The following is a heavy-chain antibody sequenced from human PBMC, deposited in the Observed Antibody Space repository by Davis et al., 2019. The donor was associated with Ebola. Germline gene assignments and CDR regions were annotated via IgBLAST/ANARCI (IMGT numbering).Heavy chain of an antibody. D-gene: IGHD3-22*01. V-gene: IGHV1-46*02. Sequence: ASVKVSCKASGYTFNSYYIHWVRQAPGQGLEWMGIINPSGGSTTYTQKFQGRVTMTRDTSTRTVYMELSSLRSEDTAVYYCARGRGHYESSGGDFWGQGTLVTVSS. J-gene: IGHJ4*02. CDR1: GYTFNSYY. CDR2: INPSGGST. CDR3: ARGRGHYESSGGDF.